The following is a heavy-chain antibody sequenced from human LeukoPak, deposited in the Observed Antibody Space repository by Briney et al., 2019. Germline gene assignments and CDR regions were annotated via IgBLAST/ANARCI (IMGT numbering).Heavy chain of an antibody. CDR3: VKDCSYYYGSGSPLDY. V-gene: IGHV3-64D*06. CDR1: GFTFSSYA. Sequence: GGSLRLSCSASGFTFSSYAMHWVRQAPGKGLEYASAISSNGGSTYYADSVKGRFTISRDNSKNTLYLQMSSLRAEDTAVYYCVKDCSYYYGSGSPLDYWGQGTLVTVSS. D-gene: IGHD3-10*01. J-gene: IGHJ4*02. CDR2: ISSNGGST.